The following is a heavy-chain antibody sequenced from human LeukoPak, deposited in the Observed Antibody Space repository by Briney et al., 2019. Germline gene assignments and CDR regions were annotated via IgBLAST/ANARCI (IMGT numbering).Heavy chain of an antibody. Sequence: PGGSLRLSCAASGFTFSTYVMTWVRQAPGKGLEWVSAILGSGGGTYYTDSVKGRFTISRDNSMNTLYLQMNSLRAEDTAVYYCATTPGAYYYYHMDVWGQGTTVTVSS. CDR1: GFTFSTYV. V-gene: IGHV3-23*01. D-gene: IGHD3-10*01. J-gene: IGHJ6*02. CDR3: ATTPGAYYYYHMDV. CDR2: ILGSGGGT.